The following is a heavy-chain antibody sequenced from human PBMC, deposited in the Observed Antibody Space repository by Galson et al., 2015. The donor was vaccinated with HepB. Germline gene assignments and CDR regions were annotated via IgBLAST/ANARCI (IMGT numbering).Heavy chain of an antibody. J-gene: IGHJ4*02. CDR1: GYTFTGYY. Sequence: SVKVSCKASGYTFTGYYMHWVRQAPGQGLEWMGWINPNSGGTNYAQRFQGRVTMTRDTSISTAYMELSRLRSDDTAVYYCARGYYDFWSGYPPGDYWGQGTLVTVSS. V-gene: IGHV1-2*02. CDR3: ARGYYDFWSGYPPGDY. CDR2: INPNSGGT. D-gene: IGHD3-3*01.